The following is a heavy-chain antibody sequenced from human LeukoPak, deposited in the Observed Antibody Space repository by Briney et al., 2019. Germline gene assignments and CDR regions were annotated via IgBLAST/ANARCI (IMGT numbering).Heavy chain of an antibody. J-gene: IGHJ4*02. D-gene: IGHD4-11*01. V-gene: IGHV4-59*12. Sequence: PSETLSLTCTVSGGSISSYYWSWIRQPPGKGLEWIAYISDIGSINYNPSLKSRVTISVDTSKNQFSLKLSSVTAADTAVYYCARANARPTNYFDYWGQGTLVTVSS. CDR1: GGSISSYY. CDR2: ISDIGSI. CDR3: ARANARPTNYFDY.